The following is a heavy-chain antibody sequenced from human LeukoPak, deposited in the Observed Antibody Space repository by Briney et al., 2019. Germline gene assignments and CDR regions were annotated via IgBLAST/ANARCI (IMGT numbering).Heavy chain of an antibody. J-gene: IGHJ4*02. CDR1: GFTFSSYA. CDR3: ARAPYSSGWYYFDY. V-gene: IGHV3-30*04. D-gene: IGHD6-19*01. CDR2: ISSDGSNK. Sequence: PGRSLRLSCAASGFTFSSYAMHWVRQAPGKGLEWVAVISSDGSNKYYADSVKGRFTISRDNSKNTLHLQLNSLRAEDTAVYYCARAPYSSGWYYFDYWGQGTLVTVSS.